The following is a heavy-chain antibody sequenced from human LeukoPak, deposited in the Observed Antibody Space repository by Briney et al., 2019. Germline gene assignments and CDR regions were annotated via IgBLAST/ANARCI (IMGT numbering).Heavy chain of an antibody. J-gene: IGHJ3*02. D-gene: IGHD4-17*01. CDR3: AKSETNVYGDYGAFGI. CDR2: ISGSGGST. Sequence: PGGSLRLSCAASGFTFSSYAMSWVRQAPGKGLEWVSAISGSGGSTYYADSVKGRFTISRDNSKNTLYLQMNSLRAEDTAVYYCAKSETNVYGDYGAFGIWGQGTMVTVSS. V-gene: IGHV3-23*01. CDR1: GFTFSSYA.